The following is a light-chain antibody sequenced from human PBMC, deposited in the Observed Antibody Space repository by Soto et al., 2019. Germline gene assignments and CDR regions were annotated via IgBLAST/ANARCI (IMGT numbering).Light chain of an antibody. CDR3: GSWDSRLSAYV. V-gene: IGLV1-51*01. J-gene: IGLJ1*01. Sequence: QWLLTQLPSVSAAPGQKGTISCSGSSSNIGGNPMSWYQQLPGTAPTLLIYDDNKRPSGTPDRFPGCQSGMSATLGITGFQTGDEADYYCGSWDSRLSAYVFGTGAKVTVL. CDR1: SSNIGGNP. CDR2: DDN.